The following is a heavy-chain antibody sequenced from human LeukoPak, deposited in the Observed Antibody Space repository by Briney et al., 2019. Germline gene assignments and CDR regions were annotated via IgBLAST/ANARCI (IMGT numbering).Heavy chain of an antibody. J-gene: IGHJ6*03. V-gene: IGHV1-69*04. CDR3: ARGAGYCSSTSCYTSQGGYYMDV. Sequence: SVKVSCKASGGTFSSYAISWVRQAPGQGLEWMGRIIPILGIANYAQKFQGRVTITADKSTSTAYMELSSLRSEDTAVYYCARGAGYCSSTSCYTSQGGYYMDVWGKGTTVTVSS. CDR2: IIPILGIA. D-gene: IGHD2-2*02. CDR1: GGTFSSYA.